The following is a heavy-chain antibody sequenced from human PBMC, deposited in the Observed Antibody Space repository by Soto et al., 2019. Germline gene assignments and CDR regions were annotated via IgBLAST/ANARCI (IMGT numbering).Heavy chain of an antibody. CDR2: IIPIFGTR. Sequence: QVQLVQSGAEVKKPGSSVKVSCKASGGTFSNYAITWVRQAPGQGLEWLGRIIPIFGTRDYAQKFQGRVTSSADESTTTSYMERSSLRSDYTAVYYCAKDGGREGYFGNWFDPWGQGTLVTVSS. V-gene: IGHV1-69*15. CDR3: AKDGGREGYFGNWFDP. J-gene: IGHJ5*02. D-gene: IGHD2-15*01. CDR1: GGTFSNYA.